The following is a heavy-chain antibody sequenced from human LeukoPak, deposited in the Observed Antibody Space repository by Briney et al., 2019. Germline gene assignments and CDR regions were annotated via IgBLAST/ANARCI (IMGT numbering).Heavy chain of an antibody. V-gene: IGHV3-21*01. D-gene: IGHD3-22*01. J-gene: IGHJ4*02. Sequence: GGSLRLSCAASGFTFSSYSMNWVRQAPGKGLEWVSSISSSSSYTYCADSVKGRFTISRDNAKNSLYLQMNSLRAEDTAVYYCARVIQTFYYDSSGYYSSASNDFWGQGTLVTVSS. CDR3: ARVIQTFYYDSSGYYSSASNDF. CDR1: GFTFSSYS. CDR2: ISSSSSYT.